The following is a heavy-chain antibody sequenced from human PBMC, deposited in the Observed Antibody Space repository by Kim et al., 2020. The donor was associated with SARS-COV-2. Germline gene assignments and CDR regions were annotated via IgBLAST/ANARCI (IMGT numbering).Heavy chain of an antibody. CDR3: TTVGYDSSGYEFDY. CDR2: IKSKTDGGTT. J-gene: IGHJ4*02. V-gene: IGHV3-15*01. CDR1: GFTFSNAW. Sequence: GGSLRLSCAASGFTFSNAWMSWVRQAPGKGLEWVGRIKSKTDGGTTDYAAPVKGRFTISRDDSKNTLYLQMNSLKTEDTAVYYCTTVGYDSSGYEFDYWGQGTLVTVSS. D-gene: IGHD3-22*01.